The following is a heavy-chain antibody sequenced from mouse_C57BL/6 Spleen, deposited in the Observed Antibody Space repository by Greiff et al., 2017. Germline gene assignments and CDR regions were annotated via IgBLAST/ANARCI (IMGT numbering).Heavy chain of an antibody. CDR2: IYPRSGNT. V-gene: IGHV1-81*01. J-gene: IGHJ3*01. D-gene: IGHD1-1*01. Sequence: VKLVESGAELARPGASVKLSCKASGYTFTSYGISWVKQRTGQGLEWIGEIYPRSGNTYYNEKFKGKATLTADKSSSTAYMELRSLTSEDSAVYFCARTDYGSSWFAYWGQGTLVTVAA. CDR1: GYTFTSYG. CDR3: ARTDYGSSWFAY.